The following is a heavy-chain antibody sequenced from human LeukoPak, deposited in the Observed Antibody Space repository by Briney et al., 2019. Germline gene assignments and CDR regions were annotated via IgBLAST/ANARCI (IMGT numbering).Heavy chain of an antibody. V-gene: IGHV3-48*03. J-gene: IGHJ3*02. Sequence: PGGSLRLSCGASGFTFSSYEMNWVRQAPGKGLEWVSYISNSGSTMYYADSVKGRFTISRDNAKNSLYLQMNSLRVEDTALYYCARDLDCTGTSCYGLRAVFDIWGQGTLATVSS. D-gene: IGHD2-2*01. CDR2: ISNSGSTM. CDR3: ARDLDCTGTSCYGLRAVFDI. CDR1: GFTFSSYE.